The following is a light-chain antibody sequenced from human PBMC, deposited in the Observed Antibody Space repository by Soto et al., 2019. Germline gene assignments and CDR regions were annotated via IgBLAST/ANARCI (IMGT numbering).Light chain of an antibody. CDR2: GVT. CDR3: CSYAGRSHYV. CDR1: NSDVGSYDL. J-gene: IGLJ1*01. Sequence: QPALTQPASVSGSPGQSITISCTGVNSDVGSYDLVSWYQQHPDKAPQLLIYGVTKRPSGVSNRFSGSKSGNTASLTISGLQTEDEADYYCCSYAGRSHYVFGTGTKVTVL. V-gene: IGLV2-23*02.